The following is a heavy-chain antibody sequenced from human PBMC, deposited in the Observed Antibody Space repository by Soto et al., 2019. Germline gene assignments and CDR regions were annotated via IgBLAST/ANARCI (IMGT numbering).Heavy chain of an antibody. D-gene: IGHD3-22*01. CDR2: IYTSGST. CDR1: GGSISSYY. Sequence: SETLSLTCTVSGGSISSYYWSWIRQPAGKGLEWIGRIYTSGSTNYNPSLKSRVTMSVDTSKNQFSLKLSSVTAADTAVYYCARAKRRPYDSSGYYYDLTYFDYWVQGTLVTVSS. CDR3: ARAKRRPYDSSGYYYDLTYFDY. V-gene: IGHV4-4*07. J-gene: IGHJ4*02.